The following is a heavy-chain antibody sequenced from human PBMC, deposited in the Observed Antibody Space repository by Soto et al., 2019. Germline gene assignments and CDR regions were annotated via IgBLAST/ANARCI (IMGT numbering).Heavy chain of an antibody. CDR1: GGSISSSSYY. J-gene: IGHJ6*02. Sequence: QLQLQESGPGLVKPSETLSLTCTVSGGSISSSSYYWGWIRQPPGKGLEWIGSIDYSGSTYYNPSLKSRVTIPVDTSKNQFSLKLSSVTASDTAVYYCARRPNYYYYGMDVWGQGTTVTVSS. CDR3: ARRPNYYYYGMDV. CDR2: IDYSGST. V-gene: IGHV4-39*01.